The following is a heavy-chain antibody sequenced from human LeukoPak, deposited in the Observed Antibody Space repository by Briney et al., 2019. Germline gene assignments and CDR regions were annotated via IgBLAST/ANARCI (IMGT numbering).Heavy chain of an antibody. CDR1: GFTFSSYA. V-gene: IGHV3-30-3*01. CDR3: ARGQHYYDSNPSSPPTNY. D-gene: IGHD3-22*01. J-gene: IGHJ4*02. CDR2: ISFDGTNK. Sequence: PGGSLRLSCAASGFTFSSYAMHWVRQAPGKGLEWVALISFDGTNKYYTDSVKGRFTISRDNSKNTLYLQMNSLRTEDTALYYCARGQHYYDSNPSSPPTNYWGLGTLVTVSS.